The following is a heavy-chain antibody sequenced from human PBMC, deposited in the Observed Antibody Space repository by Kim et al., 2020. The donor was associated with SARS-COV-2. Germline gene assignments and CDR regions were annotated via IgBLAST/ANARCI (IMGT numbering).Heavy chain of an antibody. Sequence: SETLSLTCAVSGGSISSSNWWSWVRQPPGKGLEWIGEIYHSGSTNYNPSLKSRVTISVDKSKNQFSLKLSSVTAADTAVYYCARDVAYDSSGYFDYWGQGTLVTVSS. CDR3: ARDVAYDSSGYFDY. D-gene: IGHD3-22*01. CDR1: GGSISSSNW. J-gene: IGHJ4*02. V-gene: IGHV4-4*02. CDR2: IYHSGST.